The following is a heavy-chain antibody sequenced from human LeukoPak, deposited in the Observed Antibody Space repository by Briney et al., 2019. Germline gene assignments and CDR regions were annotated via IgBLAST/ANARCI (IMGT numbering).Heavy chain of an antibody. CDR3: ARDLLHCTGGSCSHSFDY. Sequence: SETLSLTCTASGGSISSYYWSWIRQPPGKGLEWIGYISYNGITSYNPSLKSRVTLSVDTSNNQFSLKLSSVTAADTAVYYCARDLLHCTGGSCSHSFDYWGQGTLVAVSS. J-gene: IGHJ4*02. CDR1: GGSISSYY. V-gene: IGHV4-59*01. CDR2: ISYNGIT. D-gene: IGHD2-15*01.